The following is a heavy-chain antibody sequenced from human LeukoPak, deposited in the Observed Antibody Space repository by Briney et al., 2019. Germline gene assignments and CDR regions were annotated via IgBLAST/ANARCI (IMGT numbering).Heavy chain of an antibody. CDR2: INPDNGVT. Sequence: VASVKVSCKASGYTFTGYYIHWVRQAPGQGLEWMGWINPDNGVTNYAQKFQGRVTITRDTSISTAYMELSRLRSDDTAVYHCARDQGRGSSVPSGYWGQGTLVTVSS. D-gene: IGHD6-19*01. CDR3: ARDQGRGSSVPSGY. V-gene: IGHV1-2*02. CDR1: GYTFTGYY. J-gene: IGHJ4*02.